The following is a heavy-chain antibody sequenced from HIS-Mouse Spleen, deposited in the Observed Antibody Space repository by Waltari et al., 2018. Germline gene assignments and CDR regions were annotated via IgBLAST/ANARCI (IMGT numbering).Heavy chain of an antibody. CDR3: AREDSSSVFDY. CDR1: GGSFSGYY. V-gene: IGHV4-34*01. D-gene: IGHD6-6*01. Sequence: QVQLQQWGAGLLKPSETLSLTCAVYGGSFSGYYWSWIRHPPGKGLEWIGEIKPSGSTNYTPSLKGRVTISVDTSKNQFSLKLSSVTAADTAVYYCAREDSSSVFDYWGQGTLVTVSS. J-gene: IGHJ4*02. CDR2: IKPSGST.